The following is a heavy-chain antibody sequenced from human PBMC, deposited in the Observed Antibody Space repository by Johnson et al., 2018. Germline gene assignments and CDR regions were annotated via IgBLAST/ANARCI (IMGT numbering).Heavy chain of an antibody. V-gene: IGHV3-33*01. J-gene: IGHJ3*02. CDR1: GFTFSSYV. Sequence: VQLLESGGGVVQPGRSLRLSCAASGFTFSSYVMHWVRQAPGKGLEWVAVVWFDGTNKYYADSVKGRFTISRDNSNNTLYLQMNSLSAEDTAVYYCARGTYYDSSGYYARSMGAFDIWGQGTMVTVSS. CDR2: VWFDGTNK. CDR3: ARGTYYDSSGYYARSMGAFDI. D-gene: IGHD3-22*01.